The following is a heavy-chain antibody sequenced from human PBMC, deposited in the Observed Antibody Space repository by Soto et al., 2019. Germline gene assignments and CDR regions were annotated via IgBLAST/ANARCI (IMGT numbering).Heavy chain of an antibody. J-gene: IGHJ5*02. V-gene: IGHV4-59*01. CDR3: ASVVVVAATRPQFLWFDP. CDR2: IYYSGST. CDR1: GGSSSSYY. D-gene: IGHD2-15*01. Sequence: ETLSLTCTVSGGSSSSYYWSWIRQPPGKGLEWIGYIYYSGSTNYNPSLKSRVTISVDTSKNQFSLKLSSVTAADTAVYYCASVVVVAATRPQFLWFDPWGQGTLVTVSS.